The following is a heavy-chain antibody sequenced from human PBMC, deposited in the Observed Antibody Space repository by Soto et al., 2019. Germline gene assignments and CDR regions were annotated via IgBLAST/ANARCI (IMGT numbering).Heavy chain of an antibody. Sequence: SVKVSCKASGGTFSGYAISWVRQAPGQGLEWMGGIIPIFGTANYAQKFQGRVTITADESTSTAYMELSSLRSEDTAVYYCASQTNYYDSSGYYSPLHCWGQGTLVTVSS. CDR2: IIPIFGTA. J-gene: IGHJ4*02. CDR1: GGTFSGYA. D-gene: IGHD3-22*01. CDR3: ASQTNYYDSSGYYSPLHC. V-gene: IGHV1-69*13.